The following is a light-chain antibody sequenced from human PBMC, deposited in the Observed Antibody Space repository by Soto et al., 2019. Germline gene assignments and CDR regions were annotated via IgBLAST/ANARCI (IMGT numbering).Light chain of an antibody. V-gene: IGLV2-14*01. CDR3: CSYTTSNTRQIV. CDR1: SSDVGGYNY. J-gene: IGLJ1*01. Sequence: VLTQPASVSGSPGQSITISCAGTSSDVGGYNYVSWYQQHPGKAPKFMIYDVSNRPSGVSNRFSGSKSGNTASLTISGLQAEDEADYYCCSYTTSNTRQIVFGTGTKVTVL. CDR2: DVS.